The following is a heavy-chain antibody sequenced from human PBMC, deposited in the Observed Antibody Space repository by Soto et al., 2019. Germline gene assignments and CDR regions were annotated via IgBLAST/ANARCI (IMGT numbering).Heavy chain of an antibody. CDR2: IWYDGSNK. CDR1: GFTFSSYG. D-gene: IGHD1-26*01. CDR3: ARVGYRVGATSYYYYYGMDV. J-gene: IGHJ6*02. V-gene: IGHV3-33*01. Sequence: QVQLVESGGGVVQPGRSLRLSCAASGFTFSSYGMHWVRQAPGKGLEWVAVIWYDGSNKYYADSVKGRLTISRDNSKNTLYLQMNSLRAEDTAVYYCARVGYRVGATSYYYYYGMDVWGQGTTVTVSS.